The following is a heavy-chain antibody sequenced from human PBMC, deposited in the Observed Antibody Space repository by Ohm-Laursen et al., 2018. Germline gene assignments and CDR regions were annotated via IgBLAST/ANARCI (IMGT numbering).Heavy chain of an antibody. D-gene: IGHD5-12*01. CDR1: GDSISSYY. CDR2: IYSSGST. J-gene: IGHJ4*02. Sequence: GTLSLTCTVSGDSISSYYWSWIRQPAGKGLEWIGRIYSSGSTNYNPSLKSRVTMSVDTSKNQFSLYLSSVTAADTAVYYCAREPYSNRWYLDYWGQGTLVTVSS. V-gene: IGHV4-4*07. CDR3: AREPYSNRWYLDY.